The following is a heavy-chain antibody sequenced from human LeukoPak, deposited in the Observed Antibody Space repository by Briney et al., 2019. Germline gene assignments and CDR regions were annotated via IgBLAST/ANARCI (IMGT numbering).Heavy chain of an antibody. Sequence: GGSLRLSCAASGFTFSSYGMNWVRQAPGKGLEWVSSISSSSSYIYYADSVKGRFTISRDNAKNSLYLQMNSLRAEDTAVYYCAAIVVVVAATGNWFDPWGQGTLVTVSS. CDR3: AAIVVVVAATGNWFDP. CDR1: GFTFSSYG. V-gene: IGHV3-21*01. D-gene: IGHD2-15*01. CDR2: ISSSSSYI. J-gene: IGHJ5*02.